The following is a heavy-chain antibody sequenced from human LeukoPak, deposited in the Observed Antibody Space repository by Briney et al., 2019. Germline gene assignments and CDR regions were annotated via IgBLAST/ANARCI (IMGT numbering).Heavy chain of an antibody. J-gene: IGHJ4*02. CDR1: GYSFTTNW. D-gene: IGHD2-2*01. CDR3: ARLECSSTTCPFAY. CDR2: IFPGDSDT. V-gene: IGHV5-51*01. Sequence: GESLKISCKGSGYSFTTNWVGWVRQMPGKGLESMGIIFPGDSDTRYTPSFQGQVIISADKSTGTVYLQWTSLKASGTAIYYCARLECSSTTCPFAYWGQGTLVTVSS.